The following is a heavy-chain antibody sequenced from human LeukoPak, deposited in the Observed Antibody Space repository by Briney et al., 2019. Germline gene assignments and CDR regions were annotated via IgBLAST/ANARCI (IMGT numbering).Heavy chain of an antibody. D-gene: IGHD6-19*01. CDR2: IKQDGSER. CDR3: ARDGGWCRDY. Sequence: GGSLRLSCAASEFTFSSYWMSWVRQAPGKGLEWVANIKQDGSERNYVDSVKGRFTISSDNAKNSLYLQMNSLRAEDTAVYYCARDGGWCRDYWGQGTLVTVSS. J-gene: IGHJ4*02. V-gene: IGHV3-7*01. CDR1: EFTFSSYW.